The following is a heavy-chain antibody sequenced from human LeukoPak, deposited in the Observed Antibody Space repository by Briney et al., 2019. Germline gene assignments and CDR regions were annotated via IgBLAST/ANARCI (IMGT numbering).Heavy chain of an antibody. CDR1: GGSISSYY. D-gene: IGHD2-15*01. Sequence: PSETLSLTCTVSGGSISSYYWSWIRQPAGKGLEWIGRIYTSGSTNYNPSLKSRVTMSVDTSKNQFSLKLSSVTAADTAVYYCARSPTRARSGGSCNRFCWYFDLWGRGTLVTVSS. CDR2: IYTSGST. CDR3: ARSPTRARSGGSCNRFCWYFDL. V-gene: IGHV4-4*07. J-gene: IGHJ2*01.